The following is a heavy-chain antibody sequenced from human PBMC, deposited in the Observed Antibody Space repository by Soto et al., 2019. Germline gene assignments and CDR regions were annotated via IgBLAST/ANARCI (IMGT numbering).Heavy chain of an antibody. CDR2: IYHSGST. V-gene: IGHV4-4*02. J-gene: IGHJ3*02. CDR1: GGSISSSNW. Sequence: QVQLQESGPGLVKPSGTLSLTCAVSGGSISSSNWWSWVRQPPGKGLEWIGEIYHSGSTNYNPSLKSRVTISVDKSKNQFSLKLSSVTAADTAVYYCARDRRHIVVVTARRDAFDIWGQGTMVTVSS. CDR3: ARDRRHIVVVTARRDAFDI. D-gene: IGHD2-21*02.